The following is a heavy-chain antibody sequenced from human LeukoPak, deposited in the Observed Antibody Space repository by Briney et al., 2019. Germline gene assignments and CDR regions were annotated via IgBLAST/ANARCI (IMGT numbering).Heavy chain of an antibody. CDR3: ARHSGSGSLSRPFDP. J-gene: IGHJ5*02. CDR2: VYYTGST. Sequence: SETLSLTCSVSGASVTSGGFYWGWLRQPPGKGPEWIATVYYTGSTYYNPSLKSRVTVSIDTSKNQFSLRLTSVTTTDTAIYHCARHSGSGSLSRPFDPWGQGTLVTVSS. V-gene: IGHV4-39*01. CDR1: GASVTSGGFY. D-gene: IGHD3-10*01.